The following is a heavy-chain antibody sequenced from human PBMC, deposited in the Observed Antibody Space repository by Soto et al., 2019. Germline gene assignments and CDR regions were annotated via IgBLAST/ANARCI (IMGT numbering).Heavy chain of an antibody. Sequence: PGGSLRLSCAASGFTFSSYGMHWVRQAPGKGLEWVAVISGSGGSTYYADSVKGRFTISRDNSKNTLYLQMNSLRAEDTAVYYCAKGAHYYDSSGYYYFDYWGQGTLVTVSS. D-gene: IGHD3-22*01. J-gene: IGHJ4*02. CDR3: AKGAHYYDSSGYYYFDY. V-gene: IGHV3-23*01. CDR1: GFTFSSYG. CDR2: ISGSGGST.